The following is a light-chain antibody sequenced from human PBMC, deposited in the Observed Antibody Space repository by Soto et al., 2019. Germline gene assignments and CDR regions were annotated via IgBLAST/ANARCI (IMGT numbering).Light chain of an antibody. CDR1: QDISDW. CDR3: QQANTFPLT. CDR2: AAS. V-gene: IGKV1-12*01. J-gene: IGKJ4*01. Sequence: DIQMTQSPSSVSPSLGDRVTITCRASQDISDWLAWYQQKPGKAPKLLIYAASSLQSGVPSRFSGSGYGTDFTLSISSLQPEDVATYYCQQANTFPLTLGGGTKVDIK.